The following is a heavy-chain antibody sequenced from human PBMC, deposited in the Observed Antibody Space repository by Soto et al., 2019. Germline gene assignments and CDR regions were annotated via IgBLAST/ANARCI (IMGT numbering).Heavy chain of an antibody. D-gene: IGHD2-8*01. CDR3: ARLGHNGHNREHYFAH. J-gene: IGHJ4*02. V-gene: IGHV3-72*01. CDR2: SRNKANSYNT. Sequence: GGSLRLSCAASGFILSDYYIDWVRQAPGKGLEWVGRSRNKANSYNTAYAASVRGRFTVSRDDSEDSVYLQMNSLKTEDTAVYYCARLGHNGHNREHYFAHWGQGVLVTVSS. CDR1: GFILSDYY.